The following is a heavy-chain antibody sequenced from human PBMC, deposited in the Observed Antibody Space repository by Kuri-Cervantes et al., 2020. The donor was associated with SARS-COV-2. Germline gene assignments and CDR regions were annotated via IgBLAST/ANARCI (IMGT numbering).Heavy chain of an antibody. Sequence: GESLKISCTASGFIFSDYYMTWIRQAPGKGLEWVSNIGPSGTTKYYADSVKGRFTISRDNAKNSLYLQMNSLRAEDTALYHCARRGGYSESYYYYYYMDVWGKGTTVTVSS. D-gene: IGHD3-22*01. CDR3: ARRGGYSESYYYYYYMDV. CDR1: GFIFSDYY. J-gene: IGHJ6*03. CDR2: IGPSGTTK. V-gene: IGHV3-11*01.